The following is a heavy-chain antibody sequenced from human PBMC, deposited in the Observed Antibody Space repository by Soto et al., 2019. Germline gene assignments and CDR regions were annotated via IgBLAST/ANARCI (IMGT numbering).Heavy chain of an antibody. CDR2: IKSKTDGGTT. CDR1: GFTFSNAW. V-gene: IGHV3-15*01. J-gene: IGHJ4*02. D-gene: IGHD6-13*01. Sequence: GGSLRLSCAASGFTFSNAWMSWVRQAPGKGLEWVGRIKSKTDGGTTDYAAPVKGRFTISRDDSKNTLYLQMNSLKTEDTAVYYCTTDRLGIAAVKRLGYWGQGTLVTVSS. CDR3: TTDRLGIAAVKRLGY.